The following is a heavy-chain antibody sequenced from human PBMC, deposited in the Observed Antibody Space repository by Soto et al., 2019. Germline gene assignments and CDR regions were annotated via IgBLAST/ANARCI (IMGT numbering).Heavy chain of an antibody. V-gene: IGHV3-11*06. CDR3: ARERITMIVVDTFDAFDI. J-gene: IGHJ3*02. D-gene: IGHD3-22*01. CDR2: ISSSSSYT. CDR1: GFTFSDYY. Sequence: GGSLRLSCAASGFTFSDYYMSWIRQAPGKGLEWVSYISSSSSYTNYADSVKGRFTISRDNAKNSLYLQMNSLRAEDTAVYYCARERITMIVVDTFDAFDIWGQGTMVTVSS.